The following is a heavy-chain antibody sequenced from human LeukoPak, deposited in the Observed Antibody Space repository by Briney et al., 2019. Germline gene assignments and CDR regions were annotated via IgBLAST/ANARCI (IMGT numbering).Heavy chain of an antibody. V-gene: IGHV3-21*01. CDR2: ISSSSRYK. CDR1: GFTFSSYS. D-gene: IGHD1-26*01. Sequence: GGSLRLSCAASGFTFSSYSMNWVRQAPGKGLEWVSSISSSSRYKYYSDSVKGRFTISRDNAKNSLYLQMNSLRAEDTAVYYCARVRIVGATRADYWGQGTLVTVSS. CDR3: ARVRIVGATRADY. J-gene: IGHJ4*02.